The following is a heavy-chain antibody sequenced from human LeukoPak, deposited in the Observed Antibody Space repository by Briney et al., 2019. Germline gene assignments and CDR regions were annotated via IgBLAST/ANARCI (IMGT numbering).Heavy chain of an antibody. Sequence: GGSLRLSCAASGFTFSSYAMSWVRQAPGKGLEYVSTISDSGGSAYYADSVKGRFTISRDNAKNSLYLQMNSLRAEDTAVYYCARETAVVVGSYYYAMDVWGQGTTVTVSS. CDR2: ISDSGGSA. CDR3: ARETAVVVGSYYYAMDV. J-gene: IGHJ6*02. V-gene: IGHV3-23*01. CDR1: GFTFSSYA. D-gene: IGHD1-26*01.